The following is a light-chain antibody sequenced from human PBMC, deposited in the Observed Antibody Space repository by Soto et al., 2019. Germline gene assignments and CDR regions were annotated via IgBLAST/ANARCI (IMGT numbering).Light chain of an antibody. CDR3: ISYTSINTLVV. V-gene: IGLV2-14*01. CDR1: SSDVGGYNF. J-gene: IGLJ2*01. CDR2: EVS. Sequence: QSALTQPASVSGSPGQSITISCTGTSSDVGGYNFVSWYQQYPGKAPKLMVYEVSNRPSGVSNRFSGSKSGNTASLTISGLQAEDEADYYCISYTSINTLVVFGGGTKLTVL.